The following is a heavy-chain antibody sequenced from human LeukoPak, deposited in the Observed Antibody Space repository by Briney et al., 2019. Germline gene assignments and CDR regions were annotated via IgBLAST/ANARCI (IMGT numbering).Heavy chain of an antibody. Sequence: SETLSLTCTVSGGSISSYYWSWIRQPPGKGLEWIGYIYYSGSTNYNPSLKSRVTISVDTSKNQFSLKLSSVTAADTAVYYCARHTYGAPIEYWGQGTLVAVSS. J-gene: IGHJ4*02. CDR2: IYYSGST. V-gene: IGHV4-59*08. D-gene: IGHD4-17*01. CDR1: GGSISSYY. CDR3: ARHTYGAPIEY.